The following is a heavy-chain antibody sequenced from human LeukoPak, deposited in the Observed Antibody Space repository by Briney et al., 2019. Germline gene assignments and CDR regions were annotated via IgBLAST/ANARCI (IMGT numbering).Heavy chain of an antibody. V-gene: IGHV1-46*01. J-gene: IGHJ6*02. D-gene: IGHD3-10*01. CDR2: INPSGGST. CDR1: GYSFTTYY. CDR3: ARDRHGSGTYNYYGMDV. Sequence: RASVKVSCKASGYSFTTYYMHWVRQAPGQGLEWMGIINPSGGSTTYAQMFQGRVTITRDTSTSTVYMEVSSLRSEDTAVYYCARDRHGSGTYNYYGMDVWGQGTTVTVSS.